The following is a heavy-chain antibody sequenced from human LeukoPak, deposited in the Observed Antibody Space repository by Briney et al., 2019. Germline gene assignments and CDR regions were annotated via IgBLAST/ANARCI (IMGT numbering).Heavy chain of an antibody. Sequence: SETLSPTCTVSGGSISSYYWSWIRQPPGKGLEWIGYIYYSGSTNYNPSLKSRVTISVDTSKNQFSLKLSSVTAADTAVYYCARYHYDYVWGSYRYGWFDPWGQGTLVTVSS. CDR2: IYYSGST. CDR1: GGSISSYY. CDR3: ARYHYDYVWGSYRYGWFDP. J-gene: IGHJ5*02. V-gene: IGHV4-59*01. D-gene: IGHD3-16*02.